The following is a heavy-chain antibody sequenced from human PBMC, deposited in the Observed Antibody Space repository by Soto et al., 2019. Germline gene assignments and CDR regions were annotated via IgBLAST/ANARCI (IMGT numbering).Heavy chain of an antibody. V-gene: IGHV1-69*01. CDR2: IIPIFGAA. J-gene: IGHJ5*02. CDR3: ARAYASNKYWFDP. Sequence: QVQLVQSGAEVKKPGSSVKVSCKASGGSFSSYIISWVRQAPGQGLVWMGGIIPIFGAATYAQKFQDRVTTTADESTRTAYMELSSLRSEDTALYYCARAYASNKYWFDPWGQGTLVTVSS. D-gene: IGHD2-2*01. CDR1: GGSFSSYI.